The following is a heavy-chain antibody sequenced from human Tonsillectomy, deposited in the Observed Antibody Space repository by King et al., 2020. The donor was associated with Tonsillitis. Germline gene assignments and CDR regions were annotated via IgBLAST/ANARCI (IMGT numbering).Heavy chain of an antibody. D-gene: IGHD3-22*01. J-gene: IGHJ4*02. CDR3: AKVDSSDYYYGYSDY. CDR2: ISATTGST. Sequence: VQLVESGGGLVQPGGSLRLSCAASGVTFSTYAMSWVRQAPGKGLEWVSAISATTGSTYYADSVKGRFNSSRDNSKNMLYLQMNSLRADDTAVYYCAKVDSSDYYYGYSDYWGQGTLVTVSS. CDR1: GVTFSTYA. V-gene: IGHV3-23*04.